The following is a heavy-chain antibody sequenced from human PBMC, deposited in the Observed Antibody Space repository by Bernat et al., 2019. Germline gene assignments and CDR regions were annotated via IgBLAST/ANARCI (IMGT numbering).Heavy chain of an antibody. CDR2: IYYSGST. J-gene: IGHJ5*02. V-gene: IGHV4-39*01. D-gene: IGHD1-26*01. Sequence: QLQLQESGPGLVKPSETLSLTCTVSGGSISSTTYYWGWIRQPPAKGLEWIGSIYYSGSTYYNPTLKSRVTISVDTSNNQFSLKLGSVAAADTAVYYCARHDGSYYVNWFDPWGQGTLVTVSS. CDR3: ARHDGSYYVNWFDP. CDR1: GGSISSTTYY.